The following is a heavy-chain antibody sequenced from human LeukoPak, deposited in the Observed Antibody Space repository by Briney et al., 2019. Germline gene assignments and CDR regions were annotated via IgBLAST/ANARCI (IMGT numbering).Heavy chain of an antibody. D-gene: IGHD3-10*01. Sequence: SETLSLTCTVSGGSIGSYYWSWIRQPPGKGLEWIGYIYDSGSTNYNPSLKSRVTISVDTSKNQFSLKLSSVTAADTAVYYCARDRRAYYYGSSSDYGMDVWGQGTTVTVSS. J-gene: IGHJ6*02. CDR3: ARDRRAYYYGSSSDYGMDV. CDR1: GGSIGSYY. V-gene: IGHV4-59*01. CDR2: IYDSGST.